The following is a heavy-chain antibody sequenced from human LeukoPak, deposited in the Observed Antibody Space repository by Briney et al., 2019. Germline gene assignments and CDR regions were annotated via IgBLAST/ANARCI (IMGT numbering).Heavy chain of an antibody. V-gene: IGHV4-38-2*02. Sequence: PSETLSLTCIVSGYSISSGYYWGGIRQPPGKGREWSGSIYHSGSTYYNPSLKSRVTISVDTSKNQSSLKLSSVTAADTAAYYCAHLIVVPAASAYSGWFDPWGQGTLVTVSS. CDR2: IYHSGST. CDR3: AHLIVVPAASAYSGWFDP. J-gene: IGHJ5*02. D-gene: IGHD2-2*01. CDR1: GYSISSGYY.